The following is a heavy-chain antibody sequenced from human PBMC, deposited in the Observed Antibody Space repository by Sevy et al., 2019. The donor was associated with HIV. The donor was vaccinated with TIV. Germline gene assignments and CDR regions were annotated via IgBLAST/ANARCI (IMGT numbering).Heavy chain of an antibody. Sequence: GGSLRLSCAASGFTFSSYSMNWVRQAPGKGLEWVSSISSSSSYIYYADSVKGRFTISRDNAKNSLYLQMNSLRAEDTAVYYSASDGAMFDAFDIWGQGTMVTVSS. CDR3: ASDGAMFDAFDI. CDR2: ISSSSSYI. J-gene: IGHJ3*02. V-gene: IGHV3-21*01. D-gene: IGHD3-10*02. CDR1: GFTFSSYS.